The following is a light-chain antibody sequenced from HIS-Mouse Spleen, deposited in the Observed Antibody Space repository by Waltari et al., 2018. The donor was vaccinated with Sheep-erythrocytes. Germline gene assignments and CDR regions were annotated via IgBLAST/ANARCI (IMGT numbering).Light chain of an antibody. CDR3: CSYAGSYTVV. Sequence: QSALTQPRSVSGSPGQSVTISCTGTSSDVCCYNYVSWYQQHPGKAPKLMIYDVSKRPSGVPDRFSGSKSGNTASLTISGLQAEDEADYYCCSYAGSYTVVFGGGTKLTVL. CDR2: DVS. V-gene: IGLV2-11*01. J-gene: IGLJ2*01. CDR1: SSDVCCYNY.